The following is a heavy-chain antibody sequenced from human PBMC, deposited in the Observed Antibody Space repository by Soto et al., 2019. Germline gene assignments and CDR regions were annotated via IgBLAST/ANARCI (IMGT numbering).Heavy chain of an antibody. Sequence: QVQLVQSGAEVKKPGSSVKVSCKASGGTFSSYTISWVRQAPGQGLEWMGRIIPILGIANYAQKFHGRVTITADKSTSTAYMELSSLRSEDTAVYYCARALGSGYYYMDVWGKGTTVTVSS. V-gene: IGHV1-69*02. CDR3: ARALGSGYYYMDV. CDR2: IIPILGIA. J-gene: IGHJ6*03. CDR1: GGTFSSYT. D-gene: IGHD3-10*01.